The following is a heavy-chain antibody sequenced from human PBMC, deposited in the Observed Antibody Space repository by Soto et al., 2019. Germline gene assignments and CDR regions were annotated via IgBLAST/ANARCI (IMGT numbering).Heavy chain of an antibody. V-gene: IGHV5-51*01. CDR1: GYSFSDNW. CDR3: ARHSALSGYDSEDGSDI. Sequence: EVHLVQSGTEVKKPRESLKISCKGSGYSFSDNWIGWVRQRPGKGLEWMGVIYPDESDIGYSPSYSPSFQGPFTISAAQSHNTAELPWGSLRASNTAMYFCARHSALSGYDSEDGSDIWGQRTTVSVSS. J-gene: IGHJ6*02. CDR2: IYPDESDI. D-gene: IGHD5-12*01.